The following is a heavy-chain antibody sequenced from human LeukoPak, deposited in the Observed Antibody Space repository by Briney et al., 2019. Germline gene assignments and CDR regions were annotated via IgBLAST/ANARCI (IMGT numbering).Heavy chain of an antibody. CDR2: IYYSGST. J-gene: IGHJ4*02. V-gene: IGHV4-59*01. D-gene: IGHD6-13*01. Sequence: SETLSLTCTVSGGSISSYYWSWIRQPPGKGLEWIGYIYYSGSTNYNPSLKSRVTISVDTSKNQFSLKLSSVTAADTAVYYCASTGGSSSWYFGHWGQGTLVTVSS. CDR3: ASTGGSSSWYFGH. CDR1: GGSISSYY.